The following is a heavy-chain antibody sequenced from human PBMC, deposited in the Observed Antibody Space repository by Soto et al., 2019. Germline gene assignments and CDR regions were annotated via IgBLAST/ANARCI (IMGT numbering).Heavy chain of an antibody. Sequence: PVGSLRLSCAASGFTFSSYSMNWVRQAPGKGLEWVSSISSSSSYIYYADSVKGRFTISRDNAKNSLYLQMNSLRAEDTAVYYCARESCSSTSCLNPWGQGTLVTVSS. CDR3: ARESCSSTSCLNP. J-gene: IGHJ5*02. D-gene: IGHD2-2*01. CDR2: ISSSSSYI. CDR1: GFTFSSYS. V-gene: IGHV3-21*01.